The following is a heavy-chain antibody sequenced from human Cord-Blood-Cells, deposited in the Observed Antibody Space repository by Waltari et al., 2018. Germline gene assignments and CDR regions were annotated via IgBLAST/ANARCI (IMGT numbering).Heavy chain of an antibody. CDR2: ISYDGSNK. V-gene: IGHV3-30-3*01. D-gene: IGHD2-8*01. Sequence: QVQLVASGGGVVQPGRSLRLYGAAPGFTFSSYAILWVRQAPGKGLEWVAVISYDGSNKYYADSVKGRFTISRDNSKNTLYLQMNSLRAEDTAVYYCATTQAGVWGQGTLVTVSS. CDR3: ATTQAGV. J-gene: IGHJ4*02. CDR1: GFTFSSYA.